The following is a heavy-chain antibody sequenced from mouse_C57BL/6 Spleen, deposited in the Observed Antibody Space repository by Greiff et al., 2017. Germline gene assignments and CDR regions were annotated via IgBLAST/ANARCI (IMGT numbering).Heavy chain of an antibody. D-gene: IGHD4-1*01. J-gene: IGHJ4*01. CDR1: GFTFSSYA. Sequence: DVKLVESGGGLVKPGGSLKLSCAASGFTFSSYAMSWVRQTPEKRLEWVATISDGGSYTYYPDNVKGRFTISRDNAKNNLYLQMSHLKSEDTAMYYCARELGRPPMDYWGQGTSVTVSS. V-gene: IGHV5-4*03. CDR3: ARELGRPPMDY. CDR2: ISDGGSYT.